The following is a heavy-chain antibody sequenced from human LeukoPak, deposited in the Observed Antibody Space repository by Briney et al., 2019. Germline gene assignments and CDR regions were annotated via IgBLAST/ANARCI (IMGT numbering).Heavy chain of an antibody. D-gene: IGHD3-10*01. CDR1: GGSLSSYY. V-gene: IGHV4-59*01. CDR3: ARETLEYGSGSNNWFDP. Sequence: KASETLSLPCTVPGGSLSSYYRSWLRRPPGEGLAWTGYICYARPTNYDPPLHTRVTISVDPSKHQYSLKLRSVPAADTAVYYCARETLEYGSGSNNWFDPWGQGTLVTVSS. CDR2: ICYARPT. J-gene: IGHJ5*02.